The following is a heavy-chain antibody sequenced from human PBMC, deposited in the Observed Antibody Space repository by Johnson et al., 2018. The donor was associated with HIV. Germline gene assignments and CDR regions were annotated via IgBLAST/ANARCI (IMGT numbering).Heavy chain of an antibody. V-gene: IGHV3-74*01. D-gene: IGHD3-3*01. CDR1: GFTFSNYG. CDR3: VKERHSGFYNPDYGSDM. J-gene: IGHJ3*02. CDR2: INRDGSST. Sequence: VQLVESGGGVVQPGRSLRLSCAASGFTFSNYGMHWVPQAPGKGLVWVSRINRDGSSTSYADSVQGRLTISRDNAKKSLYLQMDSLRVEDTALYYCVKERHSGFYNPDYGSDMWGQGTMVTVSS.